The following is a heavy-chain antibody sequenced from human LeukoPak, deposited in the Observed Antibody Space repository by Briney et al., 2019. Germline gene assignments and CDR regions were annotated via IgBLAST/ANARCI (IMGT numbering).Heavy chain of an antibody. V-gene: IGHV3-48*01. J-gene: IGHJ4*02. D-gene: IGHD2-8*01. CDR2: ISSSSSTT. CDR1: GFTFSSYS. Sequence: GGSLRLSCAASGFTFSSYSMNWVRQAPGKGLEWVSYISSSSSTTYYADSVKGRFTISRDNSKNTLYLQMNSLRAEDTAVYYCAKANIVLMVYAAQPYFDYWGQGTLVTVSS. CDR3: AKANIVLMVYAAQPYFDY.